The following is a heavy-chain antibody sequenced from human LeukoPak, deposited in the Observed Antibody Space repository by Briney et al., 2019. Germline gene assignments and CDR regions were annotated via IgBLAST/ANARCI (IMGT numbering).Heavy chain of an antibody. CDR3: TKDPATRDGHGAWFDP. D-gene: IGHD5-24*01. CDR1: GFTFDDYA. V-gene: IGHV3-43*02. CDR2: ISGDSSST. Sequence: GGSLRLSCAASGFTFDDYAMHWVRQAPGKGLEWVSLISGDSSSTYYTDSVKGRFTISRDNSKNSLYLQMNSLKTEDTALYFCTKDPATRDGHGAWFDPWGQGTLVTVSS. J-gene: IGHJ5*02.